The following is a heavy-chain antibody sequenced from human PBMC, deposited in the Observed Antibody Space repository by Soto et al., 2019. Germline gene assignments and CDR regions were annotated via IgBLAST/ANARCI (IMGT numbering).Heavy chain of an antibody. V-gene: IGHV1-69*08. D-gene: IGHD3-16*01. CDR2: IIPSLDIA. CDR3: ARDTSLYGDFDF. CDR1: GDTFSSQT. Sequence: QVHLVQSGAEVKKPGSSVKVSCKASGDTFSSQTISWVRQAPGQGLEWMGRIIPSLDIANYAQRFQGRVTITADKSTTTAYMEPSSLTPEDTAMYYCARDTSLYGDFDFWGQGTRVAVSS. J-gene: IGHJ4*02.